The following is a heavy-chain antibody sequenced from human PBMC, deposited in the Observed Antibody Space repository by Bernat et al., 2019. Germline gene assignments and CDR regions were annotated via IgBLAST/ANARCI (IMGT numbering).Heavy chain of an antibody. J-gene: IGHJ5*02. CDR1: GFTFSDHY. CDR2: TRNKANSYTT. Sequence: EVQLVESGGGLVQPGGSLRLSCAASGFTFSDHYMDWVRQAPGKGLEWVGRTRNKANSYTTEYAASVKGRFTISRDDSKNSLYLQMNSLKTEDTAVYYCASALPRFDPWGQGTLVTVSS. CDR3: ASALPRFDP. V-gene: IGHV3-72*01.